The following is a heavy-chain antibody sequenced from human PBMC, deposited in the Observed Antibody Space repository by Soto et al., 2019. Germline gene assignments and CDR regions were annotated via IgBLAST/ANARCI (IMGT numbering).Heavy chain of an antibody. D-gene: IGHD3-10*01. V-gene: IGHV3-74*01. CDR2: INSDGSST. CDR3: ASMVRGVIITTYGMDV. J-gene: IGHJ6*02. Sequence: PWGSLRLSCAASGFTFSSYWMHWVRQAPGKGLVWVSRINSDGSSTSYADSVKGRFTISRDNAKNTLYLQMNSLRAEDTAVYYCASMVRGVIITTYGMDVWGQGTTVTVSS. CDR1: GFTFSSYW.